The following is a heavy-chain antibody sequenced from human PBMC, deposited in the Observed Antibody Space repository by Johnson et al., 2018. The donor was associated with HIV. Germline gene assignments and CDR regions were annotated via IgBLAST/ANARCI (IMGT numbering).Heavy chain of an antibody. V-gene: IGHV3-20*04. D-gene: IGHD3-16*01. CDR2: ISWNSGSI. J-gene: IGHJ3*02. CDR1: GFTFDDYG. Sequence: MLLVESGGGVVRPGGSLRLSCAASGFTFDDYGMSWVRQVPGKGLEWVSGISWNSGSIGYADSVKGRFTISRDNAKNSLYLQMNSLRAEDTALYYCARDRGYVWGVTGDASDIWGQGTMVTVSS. CDR3: ARDRGYVWGVTGDASDI.